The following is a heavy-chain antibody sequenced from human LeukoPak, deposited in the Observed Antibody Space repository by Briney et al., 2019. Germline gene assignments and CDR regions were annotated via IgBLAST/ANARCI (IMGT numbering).Heavy chain of an antibody. CDR1: VFTFSSYS. CDR3: ARGHSYGVSNY. Sequence: GGSLRLSCAASVFTFSSYSMNWVRQAPAEGLEWVSFISSSSSYIYYADSVKGRFTISRDNAKNSLYMQMNSLRAEDTAVYYCARGHSYGVSNYWGQGTLVTVSS. J-gene: IGHJ4*02. CDR2: ISSSSSYI. D-gene: IGHD5-18*01. V-gene: IGHV3-21*01.